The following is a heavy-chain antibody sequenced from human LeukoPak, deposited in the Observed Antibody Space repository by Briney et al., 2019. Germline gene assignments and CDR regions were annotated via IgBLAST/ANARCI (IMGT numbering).Heavy chain of an antibody. Sequence: GGSLRLSCSASGFIFSNYWMSWVRQAPGKGLEWVANIKQDGSEKYYVDSVKGRFTISRDNAKNSLYLQMNSLRAEDTAVYYCAREDYGGNSGGGVDYWGQGTLVTVSS. V-gene: IGHV3-7*04. CDR3: AREDYGGNSGGGVDY. D-gene: IGHD4-23*01. CDR2: IKQDGSEK. J-gene: IGHJ4*02. CDR1: GFIFSNYW.